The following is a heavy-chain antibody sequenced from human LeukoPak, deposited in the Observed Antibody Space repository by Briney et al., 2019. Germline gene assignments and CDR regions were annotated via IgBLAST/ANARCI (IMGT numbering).Heavy chain of an antibody. Sequence: SETLSLTCTVSGGSISSYYWSWIRQPPGKGLEWIGYIFYSGSTNYNPSLKSRVTMSVDTSKNQFSLKLSSVTAADTAVYYCAREMKTGYFQHWGQGTLVTVSS. CDR2: IFYSGST. CDR3: AREMKTGYFQH. J-gene: IGHJ1*01. V-gene: IGHV4-59*12. CDR1: GGSISSYY.